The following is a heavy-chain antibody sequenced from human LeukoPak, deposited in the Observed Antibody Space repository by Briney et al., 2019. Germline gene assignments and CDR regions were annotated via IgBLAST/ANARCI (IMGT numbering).Heavy chain of an antibody. CDR3: ARDGVDCSGGSCLLNWFDP. D-gene: IGHD2-15*01. Sequence: SETPSLTCTVSGGSISSYYWSWIRQPPGKGLEWIGYIYYSGSTNYNPSLKSRVTISVDTSKNQFSLKLSSVTAADTAVYYCARDGVDCSGGSCLLNWFDPWGQGTLVTVSS. V-gene: IGHV4-59*01. CDR1: GGSISSYY. CDR2: IYYSGST. J-gene: IGHJ5*02.